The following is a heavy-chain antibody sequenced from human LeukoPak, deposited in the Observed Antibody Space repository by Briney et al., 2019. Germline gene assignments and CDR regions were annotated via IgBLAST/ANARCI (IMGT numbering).Heavy chain of an antibody. CDR2: IYYSGST. D-gene: IGHD2-2*01. CDR3: ARLVVPAARAYYYYYYMDV. V-gene: IGHV4-59*08. J-gene: IGHJ6*03. CDR1: GGSISSYY. Sequence: SETLSLTCTVSGGSISSYYWSWIRQPPGKGLEWIGYIYYSGSTNSNPSLKSRVTISVDTSKNQFSLKLSAVTAADTAVYYCARLVVPAARAYYYYYYMDVWGKGTTVTVSS.